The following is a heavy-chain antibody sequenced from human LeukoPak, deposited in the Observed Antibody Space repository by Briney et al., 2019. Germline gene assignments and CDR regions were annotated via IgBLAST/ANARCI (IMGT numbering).Heavy chain of an antibody. CDR3: ARAASYGYYYYYYMDV. D-gene: IGHD3-16*01. Sequence: PGGSLRLSCAASGFTFDDYGMSWVRQAPGKGLEWVSGINWNGGSTGYADSVKGRFTISRDNAKNSLYLQMNSLRAEDTALYHCARAASYGYYYYYYMDVWGKGTTVTVSS. J-gene: IGHJ6*03. V-gene: IGHV3-20*01. CDR1: GFTFDDYG. CDR2: INWNGGST.